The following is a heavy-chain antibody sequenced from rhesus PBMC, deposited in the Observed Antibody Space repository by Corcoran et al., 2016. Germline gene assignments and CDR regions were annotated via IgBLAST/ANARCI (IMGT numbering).Heavy chain of an antibody. CDR3: ARALGDTWGAFDF. V-gene: IGHV4S7*01. D-gene: IGHD5-42*01. J-gene: IGHJ3*01. CDR2: IYGGSGST. Sequence: QVQLQESGPGVVKPSETLSLTCAVSGGSISGYYLWSWIRQPPGKGLEWIGYIYGGSGSTSYNPSLQSRVIISIDTSKNQFSLKLSSVTAADTAVYYCARALGDTWGAFDFWGQGLRVTVSS. CDR1: GGSISGYYL.